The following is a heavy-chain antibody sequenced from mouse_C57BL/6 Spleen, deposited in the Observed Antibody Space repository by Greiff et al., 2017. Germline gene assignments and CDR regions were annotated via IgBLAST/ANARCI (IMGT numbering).Heavy chain of an antibody. V-gene: IGHV1-55*01. J-gene: IGHJ4*01. Sequence: VQLQQPGAELVKPGASVKMSCKASGYTFTSYWINWVKQRPGQGLEWIGDIYPGSGSTNYNEKFKSKATLTVDTSSSTAYMQLISLTSEDSAVYYCAKLLTRSYAMDYWGQGTSVTVSS. CDR3: AKLLTRSYAMDY. CDR2: IYPGSGST. CDR1: GYTFTSYW. D-gene: IGHD1-3*01.